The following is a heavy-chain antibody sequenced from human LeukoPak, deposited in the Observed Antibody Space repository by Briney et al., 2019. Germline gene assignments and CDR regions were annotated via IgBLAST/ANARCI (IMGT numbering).Heavy chain of an antibody. CDR2: ISYDGSNK. V-gene: IGHV3-30*04. CDR3: AKVPHDYSKHWYFDL. D-gene: IGHD4-11*01. CDR1: GFTFSSYA. J-gene: IGHJ2*01. Sequence: GRSLRLSCAASGFTFSSYAMHWVRQAPGKGLEWVAVISYDGSNKYYADSVKGRFTISRDNSKNTLYLQMNSLRAEDTAVYYCAKVPHDYSKHWYFDLWGRGTLVTVSS.